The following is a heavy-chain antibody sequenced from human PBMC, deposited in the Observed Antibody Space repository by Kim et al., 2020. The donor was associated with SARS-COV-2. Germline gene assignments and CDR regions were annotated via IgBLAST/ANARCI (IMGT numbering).Heavy chain of an antibody. CDR2: ISSSGRVT. CDR3: TREMNS. CDR1: GFSISSDR. J-gene: IGHJ4*02. Sequence: GGSLRLSCAASGFSISSDRMNWVRQAPGKGLEWISHISSSGRVTHYVDSVKGRFAISRDSAKNSLSLQMNSLRDEDTAIYYCTREMNSWGQGTLVTVPS. V-gene: IGHV3-48*02.